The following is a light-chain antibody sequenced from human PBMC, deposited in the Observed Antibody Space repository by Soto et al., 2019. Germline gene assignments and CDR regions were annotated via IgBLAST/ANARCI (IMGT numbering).Light chain of an antibody. CDR3: QYYDSSLSASV. CDR2: GNS. J-gene: IGLJ3*02. Sequence: QSVLTQPPSVSGAPGQRVTISCTGSSSNIGAGYDVHWYQQLPGTAPKLLIYGNSNRPSGVPHRFSGSKSGTSASLAIAGLQAEDEADYYCQYYDSSLSASVFAGGTKLTVL. V-gene: IGLV1-40*01. CDR1: SSNIGAGYD.